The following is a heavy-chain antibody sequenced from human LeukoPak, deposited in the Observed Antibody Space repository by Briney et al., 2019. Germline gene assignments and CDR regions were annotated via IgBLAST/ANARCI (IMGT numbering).Heavy chain of an antibody. CDR1: GGSFSGYY. J-gene: IGHJ5*02. CDR3: ARGPSDGYCSSTSCYGKDNWFDP. CDR2: INHSGST. Sequence: KPSETLSLTCAVYGGSFSGYYWSWIRQPPGKGLEWIGEINHSGSTNYNPSLKSRVTISVDMSKNQFSLKLSSVTAADTAVYYCARGPSDGYCSSTSCYGKDNWFDPWGQGTLVTVSS. D-gene: IGHD2-2*01. V-gene: IGHV4-34*01.